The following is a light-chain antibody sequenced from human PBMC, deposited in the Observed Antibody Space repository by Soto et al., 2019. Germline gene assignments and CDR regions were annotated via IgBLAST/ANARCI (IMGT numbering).Light chain of an antibody. Sequence: QSDLNKPAYVSGAPGQAITISCTGTSSDVGGYNYVSWYQQHPGKAPKLVIYDVSNRPSGVSNRFSGSKSGNTASLTISGIQAEDEADYYCSSYTSTSTYVFGTGTKVTVL. V-gene: IGLV2-14*01. J-gene: IGLJ1*01. CDR3: SSYTSTSTYV. CDR2: DVS. CDR1: SSDVGGYNY.